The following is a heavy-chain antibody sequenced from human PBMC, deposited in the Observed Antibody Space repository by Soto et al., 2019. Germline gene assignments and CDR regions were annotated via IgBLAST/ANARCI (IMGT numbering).Heavy chain of an antibody. Sequence: QVQLVQSGAEVKKPGTSVKVSCKASGYTFTSYYMHWVRQAPGQGLEWMAITSPSGGTTTYADKFQGRVTVTRGTSVSTAYMELRNLKSEDTAVYYCARDPGGYCTGGRCYMLDYWGQGTPVTVSS. V-gene: IGHV1-46*01. CDR3: ARDPGGYCTGGRCYMLDY. J-gene: IGHJ4*02. CDR2: TSPSGGTT. CDR1: GYTFTSYY. D-gene: IGHD2-8*02.